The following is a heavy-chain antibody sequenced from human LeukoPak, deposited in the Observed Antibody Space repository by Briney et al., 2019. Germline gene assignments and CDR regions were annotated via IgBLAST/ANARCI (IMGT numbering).Heavy chain of an antibody. CDR3: AREVEWEQPPDY. J-gene: IGHJ4*02. V-gene: IGHV1-2*06. Sequence: ASVKVSCKASGYTFTGYYMHWVRQAPGQGLEWMGRINPNSGGPNYAQKFQGRVTMTRDTSISTAYMELSRLICDDTAVYYCAREVEWEQPPDYGGQGTLVTVSS. D-gene: IGHD1-26*01. CDR2: INPNSGGP. CDR1: GYTFTGYY.